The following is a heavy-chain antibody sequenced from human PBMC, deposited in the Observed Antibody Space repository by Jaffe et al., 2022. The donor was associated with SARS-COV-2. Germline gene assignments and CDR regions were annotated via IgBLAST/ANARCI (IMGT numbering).Heavy chain of an antibody. D-gene: IGHD3-22*01. J-gene: IGHJ4*02. Sequence: QVQLVESGGGVVQPGRSLRLSCAASGFTFSSYAMHWVRQAPGKGLEWVAVISYDGSNKYYADSVKGRFTISRDNSKNTLYLQMNSLRAEDTAVYYCARGPYYYDSSGYEAEFDYWGQGTLVTVSS. CDR2: ISYDGSNK. CDR3: ARGPYYYDSSGYEAEFDY. CDR1: GFTFSSYA. V-gene: IGHV3-30*04.